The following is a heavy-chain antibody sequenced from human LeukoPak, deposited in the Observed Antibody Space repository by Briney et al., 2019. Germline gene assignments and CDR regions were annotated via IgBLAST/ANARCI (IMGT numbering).Heavy chain of an antibody. V-gene: IGHV3-23*01. J-gene: IGHJ4*02. D-gene: IGHD2-2*01. Sequence: GGSLRLSCAASGFTFSSYAMSWVRQAPGKGLEWVSAISGSGGSTYYADSVEGRFTIARDNSKNTLYLQMNSLRAEEKAVYYCAKVMFRVFVPAILDYWGQGTLVTVSS. CDR1: GFTFSSYA. CDR3: AKVMFRVFVPAILDY. CDR2: ISGSGGST.